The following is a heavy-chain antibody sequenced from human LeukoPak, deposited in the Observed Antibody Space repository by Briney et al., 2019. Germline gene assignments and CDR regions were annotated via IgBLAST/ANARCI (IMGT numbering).Heavy chain of an antibody. Sequence: SVKVSCKASGGTFSSYAISWVRQAPGQGLEWMGGIIPIFGTANYAQKFQGRVTITADESTSTAYMELSSLRSEDTAVYYCARTYSGYDPRFDYWGQGTLVTVSS. J-gene: IGHJ4*02. V-gene: IGHV1-69*01. CDR3: ARTYSGYDPRFDY. CDR1: GGTFSSYA. D-gene: IGHD5-12*01. CDR2: IIPIFGTA.